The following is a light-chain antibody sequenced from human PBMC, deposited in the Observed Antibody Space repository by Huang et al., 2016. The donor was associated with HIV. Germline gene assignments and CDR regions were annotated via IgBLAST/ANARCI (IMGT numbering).Light chain of an antibody. Sequence: DIQMTQSPSSVTAYVGDRVTITCRASQGIDSWLAGYQQRPGKAPKVLIYGASSLQGGVPSRFSGSGSGTDFSLTINTLQPEDFATYYCLQTNSFPYTFGQGTNLEI. V-gene: IGKV1D-12*01. J-gene: IGKJ2*01. CDR1: QGIDSW. CDR2: GAS. CDR3: LQTNSFPYT.